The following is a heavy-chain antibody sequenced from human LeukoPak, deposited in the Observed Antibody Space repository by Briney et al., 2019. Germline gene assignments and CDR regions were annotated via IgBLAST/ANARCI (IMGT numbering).Heavy chain of an antibody. Sequence: SETLSLTCTVSGGSISSGGYYWSWIRQHPGKGLEWIGYIYYSGSTYYNPSLKSRVTISVDTSKNQFSLKLSSVTAADTAVYYCARAHYNDSSFTRSYFDYWGQGTLVTVSS. D-gene: IGHD3-22*01. J-gene: IGHJ4*02. CDR3: ARAHYNDSSFTRSYFDY. V-gene: IGHV4-31*03. CDR1: GGSISSGGYY. CDR2: IYYSGST.